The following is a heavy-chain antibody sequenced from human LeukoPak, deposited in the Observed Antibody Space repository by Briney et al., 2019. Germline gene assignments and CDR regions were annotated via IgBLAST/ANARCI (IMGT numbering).Heavy chain of an antibody. CDR1: GYTFTGYY. V-gene: IGHV1-2*06. J-gene: IGHJ4*02. CDR2: INPNSGGT. CDR3: ARIDYDRDY. Sequence: ASVKVSCKASGYTFTGYYMHWVRQAPGQGLEWMGRINPNSGGTNYAQKFQGRVTMTTDTSTSTAYMELRSLRSDDTAVYYCARIDYDRDYWGQGTLVTVSS. D-gene: IGHD4/OR15-4a*01.